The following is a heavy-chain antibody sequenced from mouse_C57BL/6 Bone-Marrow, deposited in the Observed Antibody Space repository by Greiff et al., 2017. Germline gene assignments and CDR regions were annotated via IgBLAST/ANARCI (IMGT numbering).Heavy chain of an antibody. J-gene: IGHJ4*01. V-gene: IGHV5-6*01. Sequence: EVKLMESGGDLVKPGGSLKLSCAASGFTFSSYGMSWVRQTPDKRLEWVATISSGGSYTYYPDSVKGRFTISRDNAKNTLYLQMSSLKSEDTAVYYCARQGYYYAMDYWGQGTSVTVSS. CDR1: GFTFSSYG. CDR3: ARQGYYYAMDY. CDR2: ISSGGSYT.